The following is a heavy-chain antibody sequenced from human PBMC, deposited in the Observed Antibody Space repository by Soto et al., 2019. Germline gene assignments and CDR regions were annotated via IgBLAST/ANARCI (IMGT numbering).Heavy chain of an antibody. CDR2: IKSKTDGGTT. J-gene: IGHJ5*02. V-gene: IGHV3-15*01. Sequence: GGSLRLSCAASGFTFSNAWMSWVRQAPGKGLEWVGRIKSKTDGGTTDYAAPVKGRFTISRDDSKNTLYLQMNSLKTEDTAVYYCTTESDYGDENWFDPWGQGTLVTVSS. D-gene: IGHD4-17*01. CDR3: TTESDYGDENWFDP. CDR1: GFTFSNAW.